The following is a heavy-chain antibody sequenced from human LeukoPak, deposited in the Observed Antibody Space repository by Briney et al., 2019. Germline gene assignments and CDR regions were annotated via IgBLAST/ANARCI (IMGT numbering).Heavy chain of an antibody. CDR3: AREGSQDYVYFDH. D-gene: IGHD4-17*01. J-gene: IGHJ4*02. Sequence: PSETLSLTCTVPGGSTSSYYWSWIRQPPGKGLEWIGYINYSGSTNYNPSLKSRVTMSVDTSKNQFSLKLSPVTAADTAMYYCAREGSQDYVYFDHWGQGSLVTVSS. V-gene: IGHV4-59*01. CDR2: INYSGST. CDR1: GGSTSSYY.